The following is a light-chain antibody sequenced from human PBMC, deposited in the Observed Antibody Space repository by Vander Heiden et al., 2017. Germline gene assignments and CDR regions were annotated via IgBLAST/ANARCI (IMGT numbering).Light chain of an antibody. J-gene: IGLJ3*02. CDR2: DGS. CDR3: QVWDGISDHPNWV. V-gene: IGLV3-21*02. Sequence: SYVLTQPPSVSVAPGQTARITCGGTYIGDNSVHWSQLKPGQAPVLVVYDGSDRHSGIPERFSGSNSGNTATLTISRVEAGDEADYYCQVWDGISDHPNWVFGGGTKLTVL. CDR1: YIGDNS.